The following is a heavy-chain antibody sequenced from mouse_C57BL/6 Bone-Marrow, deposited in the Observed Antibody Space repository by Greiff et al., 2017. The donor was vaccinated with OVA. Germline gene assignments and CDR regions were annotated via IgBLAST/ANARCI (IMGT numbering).Heavy chain of an antibody. CDR3: ARTCSDEDYFDD. CDR1: GFSLTSYG. CDR2: IWSGGST. J-gene: IGHJ2*01. Sequence: VQLQESGPGLVQPSQSLTITCTASGFSLTSYGVHWVRQSPGKGLEWLGVIWSGGSTDYNAAIITSLSINNNNSKSQDIVKMSRLQEDDTAIYNSARTCSDEDYFDDWGQGTTLTVSS. V-gene: IGHV2-2*01.